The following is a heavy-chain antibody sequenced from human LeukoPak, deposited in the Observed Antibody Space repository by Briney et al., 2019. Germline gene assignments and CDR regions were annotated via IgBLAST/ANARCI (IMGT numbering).Heavy chain of an antibody. CDR2: ISSSNSYI. D-gene: IGHD6-19*01. V-gene: IGHV3-21*01. Sequence: GGSLRLSCAASGFTFSSYGMHWVRQAPGKGLEWVSSISSSNSYIYYADSVKGRFTISRDNAKNSLYLQMNSLRAEDTAVYYCARGQTLAVAGTFQHWGQGTLVTVSS. CDR3: ARGQTLAVAGTFQH. J-gene: IGHJ1*01. CDR1: GFTFSSYG.